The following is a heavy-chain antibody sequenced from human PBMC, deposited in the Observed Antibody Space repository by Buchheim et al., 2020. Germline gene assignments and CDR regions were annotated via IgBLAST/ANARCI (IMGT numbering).Heavy chain of an antibody. V-gene: IGHV3-23*01. J-gene: IGHJ6*02. CDR3: AKTASMTTVTSTYFYYGMDV. Sequence: EVQLLESGGGLVQPGGSLRLSCAASGLTFSNYAMSWVRQAPGKGLEWGSVISGSGSSTYYADSVKGRFTISRDDSKNTLYLQMNSLRAEDTAVYFCAKTASMTTVTSTYFYYGMDVWGQGTT. D-gene: IGHD4-17*01. CDR1: GLTFSNYA. CDR2: ISGSGSST.